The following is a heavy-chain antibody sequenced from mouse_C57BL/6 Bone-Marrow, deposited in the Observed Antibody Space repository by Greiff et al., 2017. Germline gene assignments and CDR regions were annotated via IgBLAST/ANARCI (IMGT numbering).Heavy chain of an antibody. Sequence: VQLQQPGAELVMPGASVKLSCKASGYTFTSYWMHWVKQRPGQGLEWIGEIDPSDSYTKYNQKFKGKSTLTVDKSSITAYMQLISLTSEDSAVYYCARGLFADWGQGTLVTVSA. J-gene: IGHJ3*01. CDR3: ARGLFAD. CDR1: GYTFTSYW. CDR2: IDPSDSYT. V-gene: IGHV1-69*01.